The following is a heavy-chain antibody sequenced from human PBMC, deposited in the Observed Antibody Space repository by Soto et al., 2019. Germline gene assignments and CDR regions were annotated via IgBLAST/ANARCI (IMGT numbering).Heavy chain of an antibody. D-gene: IGHD1-26*01. CDR2: IYSSEDT. V-gene: IGHV4-39*01. CDR3: ARLGGSYAVPHFDD. J-gene: IGHJ4*02. CDR1: GGSVSSNDYS. Sequence: SETLSLTCTVSGGSVSSNDYSWGWIRQSPGKGLEWIGTIYSSEDTHYNPSLLSRVTISVDTSMSEFSLRLRSVTAADTAVYYCARLGGSYAVPHFDDWGQGTLVTVSS.